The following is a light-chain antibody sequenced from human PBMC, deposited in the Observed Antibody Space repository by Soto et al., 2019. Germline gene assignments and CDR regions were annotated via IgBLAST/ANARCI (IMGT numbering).Light chain of an antibody. J-gene: IGKJ1*01. Sequence: DIQMTQSPSTLSASIGDTVTIPCRSSQSISAWLAWYQHKPGKAPKLLIYDASNLESGVPSRFSGSGSGTEFTLTISSLQADDFATYYCQQYNSYSSCTFGQGTKVDI. CDR1: QSISAW. CDR3: QQYNSYSSCT. CDR2: DAS. V-gene: IGKV1-5*01.